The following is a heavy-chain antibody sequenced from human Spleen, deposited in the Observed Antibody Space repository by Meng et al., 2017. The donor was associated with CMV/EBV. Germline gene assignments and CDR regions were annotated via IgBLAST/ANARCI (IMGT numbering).Heavy chain of an antibody. J-gene: IGHJ4*02. V-gene: IGHV3-30-3*01. D-gene: IGHD6-13*01. CDR2: ISYDGSNK. Sequence: GGSLRLSCAASGFTFSSYAMHWVRQAPGKGLEWVAVISYDGSNKYYADSVKGRFTISRDNSKNTLYLQMNSLRAEDTAVHYCAREYSSSWADHFDYWGQGTRVTVSS. CDR1: GFTFSSYA. CDR3: AREYSSSWADHFDY.